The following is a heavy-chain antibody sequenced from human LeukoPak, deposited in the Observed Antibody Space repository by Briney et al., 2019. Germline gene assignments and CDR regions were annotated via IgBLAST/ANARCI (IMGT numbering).Heavy chain of an antibody. CDR1: GFTFSSYG. CDR2: ISYDGSNK. Sequence: GRSLRLSCAASGFTFSSYGMHWVRQAPGKGLEWVAVISYDGSNKYYADSVKGRFTISRDNSKNTLYLQMNSLRAEDTAVYYCAKDHSSSWYQPLLSEGDAWGQGTLVTVSS. CDR3: AKDHSSSWYQPLLSEGDA. V-gene: IGHV3-30*18. D-gene: IGHD6-13*01. J-gene: IGHJ4*02.